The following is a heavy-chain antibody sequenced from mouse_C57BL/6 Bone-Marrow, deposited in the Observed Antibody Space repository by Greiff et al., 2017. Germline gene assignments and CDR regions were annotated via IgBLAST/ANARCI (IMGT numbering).Heavy chain of an antibody. CDR3: ARCLITTTDYYAMDY. CDR2: IDPSDSYT. J-gene: IGHJ4*01. D-gene: IGHD1-1*01. V-gene: IGHV1-59*01. CDR1: GYTFTSYW. Sequence: QVQLQQPGAELVRPGTSVKLSCKASGYTFTSYWMHWVKQRPGQGLEWIGVIDPSDSYTNYNQKFKGKATLTVDTSSSTAYMQLSSLTSEDSAVYYCARCLITTTDYYAMDYWGQGTSVTVSS.